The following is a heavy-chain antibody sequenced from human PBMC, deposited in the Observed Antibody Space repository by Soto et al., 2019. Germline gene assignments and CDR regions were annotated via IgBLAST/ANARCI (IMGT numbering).Heavy chain of an antibody. CDR3: ACNYSDFWSGYYSVGYFDY. J-gene: IGHJ4*02. Sequence: PSETMSITFEVYVESFRGYYGAGIRQNPGKGLEWVGEITRSGNTNYNPSLKSRVTISVDTSRNQFSLKLSSVTAADTAVYYCACNYSDFWSGYYSVGYFDYRAQGTPVTVSS. CDR2: ITRSGNT. V-gene: IGHV4-34*01. CDR1: VESFRGYY. D-gene: IGHD3-3*01.